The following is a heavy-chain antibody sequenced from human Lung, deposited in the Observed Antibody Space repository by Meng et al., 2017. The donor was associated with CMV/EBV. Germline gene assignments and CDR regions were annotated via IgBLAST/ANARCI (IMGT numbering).Heavy chain of an antibody. V-gene: IGHV4-4*07. CDR3: ARTPVRFCNTHMCYAFDY. CDR1: SDSITNYF. Sequence: GQPQESGPRLVKPSETLSVTCIVSSDSITNYFWSWVRQPAGKGLEWIGRLYPDGSTDYNPSLSSRLTLTLDTSKIRFSLKLRSVTAADTAIYYCARTPVRFCNTHMCYAFDYWGQGALVTVS. J-gene: IGHJ4*02. D-gene: IGHD2-2*01. CDR2: LYPDGST.